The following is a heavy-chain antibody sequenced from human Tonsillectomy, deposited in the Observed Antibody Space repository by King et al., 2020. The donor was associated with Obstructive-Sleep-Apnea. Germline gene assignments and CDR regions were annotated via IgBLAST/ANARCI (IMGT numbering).Heavy chain of an antibody. Sequence: QLQESGPGLVKPSQTLSLTCAVSGGSISSGGYSWSWIRQPPGKGLEWIGYMYYSGSTHYNPSLRSRITLSIDTSKNHFSLKLSSVTAADTAVYYCARYYSGTYDDAFDIWGQGTMVTVSS. CDR3: ARYYSGTYDDAFDI. V-gene: IGHV4-30-4*07. J-gene: IGHJ3*02. D-gene: IGHD1-26*01. CDR1: GGSISSGGYS. CDR2: MYYSGST.